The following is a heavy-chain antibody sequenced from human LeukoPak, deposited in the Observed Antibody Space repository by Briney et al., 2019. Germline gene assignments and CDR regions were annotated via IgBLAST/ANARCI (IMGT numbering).Heavy chain of an antibody. V-gene: IGHV4-39*07. D-gene: IGHD3-9*01. J-gene: IGHJ3*02. CDR2: IYPSGSA. CDR1: GGSIYRSNYF. CDR3: ARNYDILTGYPSRDAFDI. Sequence: LVKPSETLSLTCTVSGGSIYRSNYFWGWIRQPPGKGLEWVVSIYPSGSAYYNPSLRSRVTISADTSKNQFSLNLTSVTAADTAVYYCARNYDILTGYPSRDAFDIWGQGTMVTVSS.